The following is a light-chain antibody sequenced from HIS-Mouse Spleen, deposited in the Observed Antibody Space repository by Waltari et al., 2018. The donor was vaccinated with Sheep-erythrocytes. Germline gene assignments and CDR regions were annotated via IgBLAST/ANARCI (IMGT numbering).Light chain of an antibody. CDR1: SSDVGGYNY. J-gene: IGLJ3*02. Sequence: QSALTQPPSPPGSPGQSVPISCTATSSDVGGYNYVSWYQQHPGKAPKLMIYEVSKRPSGVPGRFSGSKSGNTASLTVSGLQAEDEADYYCSSYAGSNNWVFGGGTKLTVL. CDR3: SSYAGSNNWV. V-gene: IGLV2-8*01. CDR2: EVS.